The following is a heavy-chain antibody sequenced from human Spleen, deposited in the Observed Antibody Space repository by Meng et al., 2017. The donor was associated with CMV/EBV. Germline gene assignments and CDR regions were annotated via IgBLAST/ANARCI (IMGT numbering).Heavy chain of an antibody. CDR1: GGSISSSSYY. CDR3: ARVPTVPAALSDAFDI. Sequence: GSLRLSCTVSGGSISSSSYYWGWIRQPPGKGLEWIGSIYYSGSTYCNSSLKSRVTISIDTSKNQLSLKVSSVTAADTAMYYCARVPTVPAALSDAFDIWGQGTMVTVSS. V-gene: IGHV4-39*07. CDR2: IYYSGST. D-gene: IGHD2-2*01. J-gene: IGHJ3*02.